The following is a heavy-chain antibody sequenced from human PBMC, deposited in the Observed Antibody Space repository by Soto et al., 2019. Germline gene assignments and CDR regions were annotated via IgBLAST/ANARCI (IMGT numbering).Heavy chain of an antibody. J-gene: IGHJ4*02. Sequence: QVQLQESGPGLVKPSETLSLTCTVSGGYISSYYWTWIRQPPGKGLEWIGYIYYSGSTHYNPSLKSRVTMTIDTSKNQFSLKLSSVTAADTAVYDCARAFGSTMPSLFWGQGTLVTVSS. CDR3: ARAFGSTMPSLF. V-gene: IGHV4-59*01. CDR1: GGYISSYY. CDR2: IYYSGST. D-gene: IGHD2-2*01.